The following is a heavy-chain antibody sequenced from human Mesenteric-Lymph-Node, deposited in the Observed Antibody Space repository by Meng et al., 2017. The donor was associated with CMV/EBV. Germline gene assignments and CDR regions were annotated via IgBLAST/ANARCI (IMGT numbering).Heavy chain of an antibody. V-gene: IGHV3-30*02. J-gene: IGHJ4*02. CDR3: GKDKYSNDNSEPDIDY. Sequence: GESLKISCAASGFTFSSYGMHWVRQAPGKGLEWVAFIRYDGSNKYYADSVKGRFTISRDNSKNTLYLQMNSLRAEDTAVYYCGKDKYSNDNSEPDIDYWGQGRMVTVSS. CDR2: IRYDGSNK. CDR1: GFTFSSYG. D-gene: IGHD6-19*01.